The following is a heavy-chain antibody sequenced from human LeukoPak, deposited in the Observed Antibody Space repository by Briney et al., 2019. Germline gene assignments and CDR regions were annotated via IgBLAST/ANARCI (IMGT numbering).Heavy chain of an antibody. Sequence: ASVKVSCKASGGTFSSYAISWVRQAPGQGLEWMGRIIPILGIANYAQKFQGRVTITADKSTSTAYMELSSLRSEDTAVYYCARQVVAASGNWFDPWGQGTLVTVSS. CDR2: IIPILGIA. J-gene: IGHJ5*02. CDR1: GGTFSSYA. D-gene: IGHD2-15*01. CDR3: ARQVVAASGNWFDP. V-gene: IGHV1-69*04.